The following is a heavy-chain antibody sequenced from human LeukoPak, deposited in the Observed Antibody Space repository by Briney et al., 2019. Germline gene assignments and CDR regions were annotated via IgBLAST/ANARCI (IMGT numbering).Heavy chain of an antibody. V-gene: IGHV4-39*07. CDR3: ASGIAVAGKVY. CDR1: SGSISTSNYY. CDR2: IYYSGST. Sequence: PSQTLSLTCTVSSGSISTSNYYWGWIRQPPGKGLEWIGSIYYSGSTYYNPSLKSRVTISVDTSKNQFSLKLSSVTAADTAVYYCASGIAVAGKVYWGQGTLVTVSS. D-gene: IGHD6-19*01. J-gene: IGHJ4*02.